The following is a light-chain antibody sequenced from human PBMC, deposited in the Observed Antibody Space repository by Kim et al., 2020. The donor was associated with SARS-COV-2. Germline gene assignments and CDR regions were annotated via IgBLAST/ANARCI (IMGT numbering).Light chain of an antibody. CDR2: QDN. CDR1: NLGDKY. CDR3: QAWDSSTSGVV. V-gene: IGLV3-1*01. Sequence: PGQTASITCSGDNLGDKYACWYQQQSGQSPVRVIYQDNSRPSGIPERFSGSNSGNTATLTISGTQPMDEADYYCQAWDSSTSGVVFGGGTQLTVL. J-gene: IGLJ2*01.